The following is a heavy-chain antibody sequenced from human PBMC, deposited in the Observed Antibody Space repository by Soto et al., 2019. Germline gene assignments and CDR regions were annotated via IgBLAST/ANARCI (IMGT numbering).Heavy chain of an antibody. J-gene: IGHJ5*02. CDR1: GFTFSSYG. D-gene: IGHD3-10*01. CDR2: ISYDGSNK. Sequence: QVQLVESGGGVVQPGRSLRLSCAASGFTFSSYGMHWVRQAPGKGLEWVAIISYDGSNKYYADSVKGRFTISRDNSKNTLYLQMNSLRAEATAVYYCAKDPPYGSGGYDWFAPWGQGTLVTVSS. V-gene: IGHV3-30*18. CDR3: AKDPPYGSGGYDWFAP.